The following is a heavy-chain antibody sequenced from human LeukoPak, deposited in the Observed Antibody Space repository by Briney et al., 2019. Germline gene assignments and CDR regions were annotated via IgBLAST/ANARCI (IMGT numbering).Heavy chain of an antibody. CDR2: IKHDGSVK. CDR3: ARDESYSSDY. D-gene: IGHD6-13*01. V-gene: IGHV3-7*05. Sequence: GGSLRLSCAVSGFTFSNYWMSCVRQAPGKGLEWVANIKHDGSVKYYVDSVKGRFTISRDNAKNSLYLQMNSLRAEDTAVYFCARDESYSSDYWGRGSLVTVSS. J-gene: IGHJ4*02. CDR1: GFTFSNYW.